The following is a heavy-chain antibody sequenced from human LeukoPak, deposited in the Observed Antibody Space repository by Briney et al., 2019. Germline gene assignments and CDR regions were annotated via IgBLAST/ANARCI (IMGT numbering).Heavy chain of an antibody. J-gene: IGHJ3*02. CDR2: INHSGST. CDR3: ARATVTDAFDI. D-gene: IGHD4-17*01. CDR1: GGSFSGYY. V-gene: IGHV4-34*01. Sequence: SETLSLTCAVYGGSFSGYYWSWIRQPPGKGLEWIGEINHSGSTNYNPSLKGRVTISVDTSKNQFSLKLSSVTAADTAVYYCARATVTDAFDIWGQGTMVTVSS.